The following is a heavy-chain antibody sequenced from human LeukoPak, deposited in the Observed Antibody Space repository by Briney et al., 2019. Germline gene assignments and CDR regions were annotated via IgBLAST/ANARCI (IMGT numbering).Heavy chain of an antibody. CDR2: IYYSGSS. CDR3: ARTPYSAVAGIYYAFDI. D-gene: IGHD6-19*01. CDR1: GGSISSGGYY. J-gene: IGHJ3*02. V-gene: IGHV4-39*07. Sequence: PSETLSLTCTVSGGSISSGGYYWGWIRQPPGKGLEWIGSIYYSGSSYYNPSLKSRVTISVDTSKNQFSLKLSSVTAADTAVYYCARTPYSAVAGIYYAFDIWGQGTMVTVSS.